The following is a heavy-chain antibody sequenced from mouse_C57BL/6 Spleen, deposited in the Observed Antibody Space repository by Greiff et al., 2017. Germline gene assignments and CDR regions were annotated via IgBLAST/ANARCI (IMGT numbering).Heavy chain of an antibody. Sequence: QVQLQQPGAELVKPGASVKMSCKASGYTFTSYWITWVKQRPGQGLEWIGDIYPGSGSTNYNEKFKSKATLTVDTSSSTAYMQLSSLTSEDSAVYYCARGYGSSGGYFEVWGTGTTVTVS. CDR2: IYPGSGST. CDR1: GYTFTSYW. D-gene: IGHD1-1*01. V-gene: IGHV1-55*01. CDR3: ARGYGSSGGYFEV. J-gene: IGHJ1*03.